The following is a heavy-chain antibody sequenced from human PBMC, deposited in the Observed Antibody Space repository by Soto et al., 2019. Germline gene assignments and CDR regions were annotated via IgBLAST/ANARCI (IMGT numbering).Heavy chain of an antibody. J-gene: IGHJ6*02. CDR1: GGSISSSSYY. Sequence: SETLSLTCTVSGGSISSSSYYWGWIRQPPGKGLEWIGSIYYSGSTYYNPSLKSRVTISVDTSKNQFSLKLSSVTAADTAVYYCARVGGYGMDVWGQGTTVTAP. V-gene: IGHV4-39*01. CDR3: ARVGGYGMDV. CDR2: IYYSGST. D-gene: IGHD3-10*01.